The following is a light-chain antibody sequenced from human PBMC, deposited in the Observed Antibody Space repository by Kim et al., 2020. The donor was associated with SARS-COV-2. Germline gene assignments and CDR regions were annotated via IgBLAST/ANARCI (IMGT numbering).Light chain of an antibody. CDR3: QAWDSSIYV. CDR2: RDN. Sequence: GSPGQTASITCAGDKLGDKYASWYQQKPGQSPVVVIFRDNRRPSGIPERFSGSNSGNTATLTISGTQAMDEADYYCQAWDSSIYVFGTGTKVTVL. V-gene: IGLV3-1*01. CDR1: KLGDKY. J-gene: IGLJ1*01.